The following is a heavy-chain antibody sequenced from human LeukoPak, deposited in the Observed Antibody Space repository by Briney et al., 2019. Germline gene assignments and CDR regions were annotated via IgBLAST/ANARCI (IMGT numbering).Heavy chain of an antibody. V-gene: IGHV4-39*01. CDR3: ARHDSSGPYNAFDI. Sequence: SETLSLTCTVSGGSISSSSYYWGWVRQPPGKGLEWIGSMYYSGGTYYNPSLKSRVTISVDTSKNQFSLKLSSVTAADTAVYSCARHDSSGPYNAFDIWGQGTMVTVSS. D-gene: IGHD3-22*01. CDR1: GGSISSSSYY. CDR2: MYYSGGT. J-gene: IGHJ3*02.